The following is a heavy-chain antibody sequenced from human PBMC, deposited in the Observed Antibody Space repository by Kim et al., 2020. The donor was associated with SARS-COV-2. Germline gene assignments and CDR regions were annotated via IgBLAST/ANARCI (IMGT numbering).Heavy chain of an antibody. Sequence: SVKVSCKASGGTFSSYAISWVRQAPGQGLEWMGGIIPIFGTANYAQKFQGRVTITADESTSTAYMELSSLRSEDTAVYYCARVDLEAAANDYWGQGTLVTVSS. D-gene: IGHD6-25*01. J-gene: IGHJ4*02. CDR2: IIPIFGTA. CDR3: ARVDLEAAANDY. V-gene: IGHV1-69*13. CDR1: GGTFSSYA.